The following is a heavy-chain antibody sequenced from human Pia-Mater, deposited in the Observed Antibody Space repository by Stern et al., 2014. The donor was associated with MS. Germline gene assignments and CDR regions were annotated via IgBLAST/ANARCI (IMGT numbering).Heavy chain of an antibody. CDR2: ISPLFGTT. CDR1: GDSFSTIE. J-gene: IGHJ4*02. Sequence: VQLVQSGAEVKKPGASMKVSCKASGDSFSTIEISWVRQPPGQGLAWFGGISPLFGTTNYAQKVQGRVTIIADVSTSTVNMELVSLRLEDTAVYYCVRDQGGIAASWGQGTLVTVSS. CDR3: VRDQGGIAAS. V-gene: IGHV1-69*01. D-gene: IGHD6-13*01.